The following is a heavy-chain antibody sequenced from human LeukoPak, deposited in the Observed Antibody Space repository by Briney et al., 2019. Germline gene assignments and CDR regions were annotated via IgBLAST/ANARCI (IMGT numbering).Heavy chain of an antibody. CDR3: AGSSGSEYYYYGMDV. J-gene: IGHJ6*02. D-gene: IGHD1-26*01. CDR2: IYSGGST. CDR1: GFTVSSNY. Sequence: GGSLRLSCAASGFTVSSNYMSWVRQAPGKGLEWVSVIYSGGSTYYADSVKGRFTISRDNSKNSLYLQMNSLRAEDTAVYYCAGSSGSEYYYYGMDVWGQGTTVTVSS. V-gene: IGHV3-66*01.